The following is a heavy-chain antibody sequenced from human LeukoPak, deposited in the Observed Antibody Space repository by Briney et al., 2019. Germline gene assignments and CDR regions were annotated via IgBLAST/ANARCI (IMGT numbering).Heavy chain of an antibody. CDR1: GFTFSSYA. J-gene: IGHJ5*02. CDR3: ARVPSYYYGSGSYYTGWFDP. D-gene: IGHD3-10*01. CDR2: ISGGGGRT. V-gene: IGHV3-23*01. Sequence: GGSLRLSCAASGFTFSSYAMSWVRQAPGKGLEWVSNISGGGGRTWYADSVKGRFTISRDNSKNTVDVQLNSLRAEDTAVYYCARVPSYYYGSGSYYTGWFDPWGQGTRVTVSS.